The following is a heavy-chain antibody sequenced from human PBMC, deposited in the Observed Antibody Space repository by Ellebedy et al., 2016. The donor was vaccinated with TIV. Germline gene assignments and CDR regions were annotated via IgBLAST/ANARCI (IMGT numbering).Heavy chain of an antibody. V-gene: IGHV3-72*01. CDR3: TGWRSGDPT. D-gene: IGHD4-17*01. J-gene: IGHJ5*02. Sequence: GESLKISCAASGFTFSLNWMYWARQAPGKGLEWVGRTRNKPNNYTTEYAASVKGRFTISRDDSKNSLYLQMNSLKIEDTAVYYCTGWRSGDPTWGQGTLVTVSS. CDR2: TRNKPNNYTT. CDR1: GFTFSLNW.